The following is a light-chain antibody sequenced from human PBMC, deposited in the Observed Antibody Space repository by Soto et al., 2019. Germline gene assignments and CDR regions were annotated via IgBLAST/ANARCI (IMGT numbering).Light chain of an antibody. CDR3: QQTYTTPWT. J-gene: IGKJ1*01. CDR1: QSINIY. Sequence: TRFSTSMSESSGDRVTXTCRASQSINIYLNWYQQKPGKAPKLLIYAASSLQSGVPSRFSGRGSGTEFTLTISSLQPEDFATYHCQQTYTTPWTFGHWTKVEIK. V-gene: IGKV1-39*01. CDR2: AAS.